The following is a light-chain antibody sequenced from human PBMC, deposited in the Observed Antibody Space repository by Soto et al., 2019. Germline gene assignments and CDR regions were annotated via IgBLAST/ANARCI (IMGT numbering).Light chain of an antibody. CDR2: DAS. V-gene: IGKV3-11*01. Sequence: EIVLTQSPATLSLSPGERATLSCRASQSVSSYLAWYQHKPGQAPRLLIYDASNRATGIPARFSGSGSGTYFTLTISSLEPEDFAVYYCQQRSNWPPTWTFGQGTKVEIK. CDR3: QQRSNWPPTWT. J-gene: IGKJ1*01. CDR1: QSVSSY.